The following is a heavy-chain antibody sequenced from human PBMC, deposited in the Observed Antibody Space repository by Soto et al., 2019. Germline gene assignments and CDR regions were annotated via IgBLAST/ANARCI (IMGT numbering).Heavy chain of an antibody. CDR2: ITDNGGDT. D-gene: IGHD3-3*01. Sequence: GGSLRLSCVASGITFGSRAMSWVRQAPGEGLEWVSTITDNGGDTKSADSVRGRFTISRDNSKNTLYLQMNSRKAEDTAVYYCAKDQPAYPYYDFWSGYYIFDYWGQGTLVTV. CDR1: GITFGSRA. CDR3: AKDQPAYPYYDFWSGYYIFDY. J-gene: IGHJ4*02. V-gene: IGHV3-23*01.